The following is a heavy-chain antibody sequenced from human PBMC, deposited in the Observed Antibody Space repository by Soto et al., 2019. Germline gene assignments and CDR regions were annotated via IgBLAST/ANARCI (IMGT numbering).Heavy chain of an antibody. CDR2: NYHSGNT. V-gene: IGHV4-4*02. CDR1: GASIITHNW. J-gene: IGHJ5*02. D-gene: IGHD3-10*01. Sequence: QVRLQESGPGLVKPSGTLSLTCALSGASIITHNWWSRVRQPPGKVMEWIGDNYHSGNTNFNPSVKSRVAISVATSKNQFSLTVSSVTAADTAIYYCARASASSKLRGVVITWGQGTLVTVSS. CDR3: ARASASSKLRGVVIT.